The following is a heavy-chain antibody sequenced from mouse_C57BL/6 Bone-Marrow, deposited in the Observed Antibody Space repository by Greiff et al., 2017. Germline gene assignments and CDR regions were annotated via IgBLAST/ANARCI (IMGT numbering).Heavy chain of an antibody. V-gene: IGHV1-9*01. CDR2: ILPGSGST. CDR3: ARDLYPIDY. J-gene: IGHJ2*01. Sequence: QVQLQQSGAELMKPGASVKLSCKATGYTFTGYWIEWVKQRPGHGLEWIGEILPGSGSTNDNAKFKGKATFTADTSSNTAYMQLSSLTTEDSAIYYGARDLYPIDYWGQGTTLTVSS. D-gene: IGHD2-12*01. CDR1: GYTFTGYW.